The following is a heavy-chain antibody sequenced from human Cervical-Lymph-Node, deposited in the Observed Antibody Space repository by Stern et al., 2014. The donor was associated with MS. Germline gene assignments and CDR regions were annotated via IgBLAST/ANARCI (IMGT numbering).Heavy chain of an antibody. V-gene: IGHV4-4*02. D-gene: IGHD4-23*01. J-gene: IGHJ4*02. Sequence: VQLLESGPGLVKPSGTLSLTCTVSGGSFSSSNWRCWGRQPPRKGLELIGEISRSGSTSYTPSLKGRVTMSIDKSKRQFSLNLISVIAADTAVYYCVYGGFHSPFAYWGQGKLVTVSS. CDR1: GGSFSSSNW. CDR3: VYGGFHSPFAY. CDR2: ISRSGST.